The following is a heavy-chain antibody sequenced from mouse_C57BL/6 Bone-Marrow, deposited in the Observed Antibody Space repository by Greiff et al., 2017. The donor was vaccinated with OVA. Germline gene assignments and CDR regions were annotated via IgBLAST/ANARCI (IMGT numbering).Heavy chain of an antibody. Sequence: VQLQQSGPELVKPGASVKMSCKASGYTFTDYNMHWVKQSHGKSLEWIGYINPNNGGTRYNQKFKGKATLTVNKSSSTAYMELRSLTSEDSAVYYCAREGTTVVARDWYFGVWGTVTTVTVSS. D-gene: IGHD1-1*01. CDR1: GYTFTDYN. V-gene: IGHV1-22*01. CDR3: AREGTTVVARDWYFGV. J-gene: IGHJ1*03. CDR2: INPNNGGT.